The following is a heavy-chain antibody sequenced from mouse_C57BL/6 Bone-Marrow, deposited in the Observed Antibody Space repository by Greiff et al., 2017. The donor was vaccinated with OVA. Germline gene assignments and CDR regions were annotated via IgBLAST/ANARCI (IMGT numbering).Heavy chain of an antibody. CDR2: IDPANGNT. CDR1: GFNIKNTS. J-gene: IGHJ3*01. D-gene: IGHD2-3*01. CDR3: ATFYDGYYGAY. Sequence: VQLKQSVAELVRPGASVKLSCTASGFNIKNTSMHWVKQRPEQGLEWIGRIDPANGNTKYAPKFQGKATITADTSSNTAYLQLSSLTSEDTAIYYCATFYDGYYGAYWGQGTLVTVSA. V-gene: IGHV14-3*01.